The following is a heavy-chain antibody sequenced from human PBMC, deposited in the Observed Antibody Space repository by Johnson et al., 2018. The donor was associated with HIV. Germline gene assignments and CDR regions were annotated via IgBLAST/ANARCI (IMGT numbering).Heavy chain of an antibody. V-gene: IGHV3-9*01. D-gene: IGHD1-26*01. J-gene: IGHJ3*02. CDR3: AKVLEVGATKDDAFDI. CDR1: GFTFDDYA. Sequence: VQLVESGGGLVQPGRSLRLSCAASGFTFDDYAMHWVRQAPGKGLEWVSGISWNSGSIGYADSVKGRFTISRDNAKNSLYLQMNSLRAEDTALYYCAKVLEVGATKDDAFDILGQGTLVTVSS. CDR2: ISWNSGSI.